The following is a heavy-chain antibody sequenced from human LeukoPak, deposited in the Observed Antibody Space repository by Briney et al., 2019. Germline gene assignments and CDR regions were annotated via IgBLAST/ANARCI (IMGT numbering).Heavy chain of an antibody. D-gene: IGHD4-17*01. CDR1: GFTFSSYE. CDR3: ARETVTTWDDAFDI. V-gene: IGHV3-48*03. CDR2: ISSSGSTI. J-gene: IGHJ3*02. Sequence: GGSLRLSCAASGFTFSSYEMNWVRQAPGKGLEWVSYISSSGSTIYYADSVKGRFTISRDNAKNSLFLQMNSLRVEDTAVYYCARETVTTWDDAFDIWGQGTMVSVSS.